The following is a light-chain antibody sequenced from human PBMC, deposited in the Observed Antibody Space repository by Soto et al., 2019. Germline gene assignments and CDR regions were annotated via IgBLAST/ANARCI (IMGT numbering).Light chain of an antibody. CDR3: QQSYSTPPFT. J-gene: IGKJ3*01. Sequence: DIQMTQSPSSLSASVGDRVTITCRASQSISSYLNWYQQKPGKAPKLLIYAASSLQSGVPSRFSGSGSGTAFTLTISSLPPEDFASYYCQQSYSTPPFTFGPGTKVDIK. CDR1: QSISSY. CDR2: AAS. V-gene: IGKV1-39*01.